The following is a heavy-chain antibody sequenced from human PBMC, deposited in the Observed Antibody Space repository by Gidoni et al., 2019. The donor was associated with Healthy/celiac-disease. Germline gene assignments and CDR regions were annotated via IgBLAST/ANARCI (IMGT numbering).Heavy chain of an antibody. J-gene: IGHJ6*02. V-gene: IGHV7-4-1*02. CDR2: INPNTGNP. CDR1: GYTFTSYA. Sequence: QVQLVHSGSELKKTGASVKVSCKASGYTFTSYAMNWVRQATGQGLEWMGWINPNTGNPTYAQGFTGRFVFSLDTSVSTAYLQISSLKAEDTAVYYCARGPQPYSNYYYSGMDVWGQGTTVTVSS. D-gene: IGHD6-13*01. CDR3: ARGPQPYSNYYYSGMDV.